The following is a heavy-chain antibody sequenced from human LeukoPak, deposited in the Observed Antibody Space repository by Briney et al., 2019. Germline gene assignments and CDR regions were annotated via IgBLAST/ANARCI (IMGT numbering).Heavy chain of an antibody. CDR1: GYTFTSYG. V-gene: IGHV1-18*01. J-gene: IGHJ4*02. D-gene: IGHD3-10*01. CDR3: ARDLRVRGVIPYFDY. Sequence: ASVKVSCKASGYTFTSYGISWVRQAPGQGLEWMGWISAYNGNTNYAQKLQGRVTMTTDTSTSTAYMELRSLRSDDTAVYYCARDLRVRGVIPYFDYWGQGTLVTVSS. CDR2: ISAYNGNT.